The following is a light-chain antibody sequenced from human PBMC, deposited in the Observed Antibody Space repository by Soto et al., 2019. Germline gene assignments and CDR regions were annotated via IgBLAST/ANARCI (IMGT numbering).Light chain of an antibody. CDR1: QSVSSY. J-gene: IGKJ1*01. CDR3: QXYGSSPRT. CDR2: DES. V-gene: IGKV3-20*01. Sequence: IVLTQSPATLSLSPGETATLSCRASQSVSSYLAWYKQKPGQAPRPLIYDESNRDSGIPDRLRGSGSGTDLTLTISRLEPEDFAVYYCQXYGSSPRTCGQGTKVEI.